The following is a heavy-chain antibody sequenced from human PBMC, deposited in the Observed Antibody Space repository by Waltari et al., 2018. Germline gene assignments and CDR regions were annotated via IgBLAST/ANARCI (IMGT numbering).Heavy chain of an antibody. Sequence: EVQLVESGGGLVQPGGSLRLSCAASGFTFSSYWRRWVRQAPGKGLEWVANIKQDGSEKYYVDSVKGRFTISRDNAKNSLYLQMNSLRAEDTAVYYCARGRGDFWSVYSAFPFDYWGQGTLVTVSS. CDR3: ARGRGDFWSVYSAFPFDY. CDR2: IKQDGSEK. V-gene: IGHV3-7*01. CDR1: GFTFSSYW. J-gene: IGHJ4*02. D-gene: IGHD3-3*01.